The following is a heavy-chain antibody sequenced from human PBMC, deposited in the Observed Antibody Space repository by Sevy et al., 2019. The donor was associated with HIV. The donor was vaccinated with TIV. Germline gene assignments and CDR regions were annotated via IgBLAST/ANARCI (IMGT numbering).Heavy chain of an antibody. CDR2: IYYSGST. Sequence: SETLSLTCSVSGGSMRNFYWSWIRQPPGKGLEWIGNIYYSGSTNYNPSPKSRVTMSVDTSKNQFSLKLSSVTAADTAVYYCAGSGFLEWAGSTRGPRNWFDPWGQGTLVTVSS. CDR1: GGSMRNFY. D-gene: IGHD3-3*01. CDR3: AGSGFLEWAGSTRGPRNWFDP. V-gene: IGHV4-59*13. J-gene: IGHJ5*02.